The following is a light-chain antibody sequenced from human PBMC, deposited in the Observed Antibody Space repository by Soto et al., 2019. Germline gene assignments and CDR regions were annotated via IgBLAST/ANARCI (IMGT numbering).Light chain of an antibody. Sequence: QLVLTQPPSASASLGASVKLTCTLSSGHNSYAIAWHQQQPEKGPRYLMKLNSDGSHSTGDGIPDRFSGSSSGAERYLTISSLQSEDEADYYCQTWSTDIRVFGGGTKVTVL. CDR1: SGHNSYA. CDR3: QTWSTDIRV. J-gene: IGLJ3*02. CDR2: LNSDGSH. V-gene: IGLV4-69*01.